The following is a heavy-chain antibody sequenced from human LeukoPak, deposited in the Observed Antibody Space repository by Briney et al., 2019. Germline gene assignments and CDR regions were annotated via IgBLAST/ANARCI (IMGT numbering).Heavy chain of an antibody. CDR1: GFTFSSYS. Sequence: GGSLRLSCAASGFTFSSYSMNWARQAPGKGLEWVSSISSSSSYIYYADSVKGRFTISRDNAKNSPYLQMNSLRAEDTAVYYCARDGDYSSSSHWGQGTLVTVSS. V-gene: IGHV3-21*01. D-gene: IGHD6-6*01. CDR2: ISSSSSYI. CDR3: ARDGDYSSSSH. J-gene: IGHJ4*02.